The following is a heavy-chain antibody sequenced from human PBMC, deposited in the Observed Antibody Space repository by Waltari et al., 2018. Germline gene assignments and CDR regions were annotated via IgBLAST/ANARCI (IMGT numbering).Heavy chain of an antibody. CDR3: ASDLGGTAVATDAFDI. V-gene: IGHV4-38-2*01. Sequence: QVQLQPSGPGQVKPSEPLSLPLAVSGRPLRSRYSSGWIRQPLGKGLEWIGSVSHSGSTYYNPSLKSRVTISIHMSKHQFSLELRSVTAADTAVYFCASDLGGTAVATDAFDIWGQGTMVIVSS. CDR1: GRPLRSRYS. J-gene: IGHJ3*02. CDR2: VSHSGST. D-gene: IGHD6-19*01.